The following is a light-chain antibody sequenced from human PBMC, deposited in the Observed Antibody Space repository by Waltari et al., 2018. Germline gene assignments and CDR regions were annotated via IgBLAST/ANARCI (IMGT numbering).Light chain of an antibody. CDR1: SSDVGFYNL. CDR3: CSYAGRNIWV. Sequence: QSALTQPASVSGSPGTSITIPCTGTSSDVGFYNLVSWYQQHPSKAPELVVYEVISRPSGVSNRFSGSKSGNTASLTISGLQAEDEADYYCCSYAGRNIWVFGGGTKLTVL. J-gene: IGLJ3*02. V-gene: IGLV2-23*02. CDR2: EVI.